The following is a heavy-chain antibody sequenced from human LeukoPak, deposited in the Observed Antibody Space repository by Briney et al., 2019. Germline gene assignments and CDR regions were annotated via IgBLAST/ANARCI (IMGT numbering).Heavy chain of an antibody. J-gene: IGHJ4*02. Sequence: GGSLRLSCAASGFTFRSYAMHWVRQAPGKGLEWVALISYDGSNKYYADSVKGRFTISRDNSKNTLYLQMNSLRDEDTAVYYCAKVGDNFDFDYWGQGILVTVSS. CDR2: ISYDGSNK. D-gene: IGHD1-26*01. CDR1: GFTFRSYA. CDR3: AKVGDNFDFDY. V-gene: IGHV3-30*18.